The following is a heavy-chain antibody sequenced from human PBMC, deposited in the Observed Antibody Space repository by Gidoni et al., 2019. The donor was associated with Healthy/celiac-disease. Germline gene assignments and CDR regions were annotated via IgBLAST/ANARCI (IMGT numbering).Heavy chain of an antibody. Sequence: QVQLVGSGVGGVQTGRSLGLSCAAAGFTFSSYGMHWVRQAPGKGLEWVAVISYDGSNKYYADSVKGRFTISRDNSKNTLYLQMNSLRAEDTAVYYCAKAKFVVVTAIPGTADYWGQGTLVTVSS. CDR2: ISYDGSNK. CDR3: AKAKFVVVTAIPGTADY. D-gene: IGHD2-21*02. CDR1: GFTFSSYG. J-gene: IGHJ4*02. V-gene: IGHV3-30*18.